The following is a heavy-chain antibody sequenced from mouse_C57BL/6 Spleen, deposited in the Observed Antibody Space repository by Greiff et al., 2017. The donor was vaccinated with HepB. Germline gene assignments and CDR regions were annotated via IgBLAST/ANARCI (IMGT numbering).Heavy chain of an antibody. J-gene: IGHJ1*03. V-gene: IGHV5-6*01. Sequence: EVKLQESGGDLVKPGGSLKLSCAASGFTFSSYGMSWVRQTPDKRLEWVATISSGGSYTYYPDSVKGRFTISRDNAKNTLYLQMSSLKSEDTAMYYCARHLYGSSYRYFDVWGTGTTVTVSS. CDR2: ISSGGSYT. CDR1: GFTFSSYG. D-gene: IGHD1-1*01. CDR3: ARHLYGSSYRYFDV.